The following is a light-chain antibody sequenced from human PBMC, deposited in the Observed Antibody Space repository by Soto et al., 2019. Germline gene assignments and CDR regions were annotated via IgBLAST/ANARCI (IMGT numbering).Light chain of an antibody. V-gene: IGLV2-14*01. Sequence: QSALDQPSSVSGSPGQSITISCTGTSSDVGGYNYVSWYQQHPGKAPKLMIYDVSNRPSGVSNRFSGSKSGNTASLTISGLQAEDAADYYCSSYTSSSTPGVFGTGTKVTVL. CDR3: SSYTSSSTPGV. CDR1: SSDVGGYNY. J-gene: IGLJ1*01. CDR2: DVS.